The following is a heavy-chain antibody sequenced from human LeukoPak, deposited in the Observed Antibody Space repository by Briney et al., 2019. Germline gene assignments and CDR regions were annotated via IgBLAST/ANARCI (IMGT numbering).Heavy chain of an antibody. J-gene: IGHJ4*02. D-gene: IGHD3-22*01. V-gene: IGHV3-30-3*01. CDR3: ARAGGYRDY. CDR2: ISYDGSNK. Sequence: PGGSLRLSCAASGFTFSNYAMHWVRQAPGKGLEWVAVISYDGSNKYYADSVKGRFTISRDNSKNTLYLQMNSLRAEDTAVYYCARAGGYRDYWGQGTLVTVSS. CDR1: GFTFSNYA.